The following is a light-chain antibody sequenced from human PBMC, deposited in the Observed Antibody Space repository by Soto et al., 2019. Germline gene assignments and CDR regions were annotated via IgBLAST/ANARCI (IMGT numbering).Light chain of an antibody. CDR3: QQYHTSPLT. CDR2: GAS. V-gene: IGKV3-20*01. J-gene: IGKJ1*01. CDR1: QSVRSNY. Sequence: EIVLTQSPGTLSLSPGGRATLACRSSQSVRSNYLAWYQQKPGQAPRLLIYGASSRATGIPDRFSGSGSGTDFTLTISRLEPEDLAVYYCQQYHTSPLTFGQGTKVDIK.